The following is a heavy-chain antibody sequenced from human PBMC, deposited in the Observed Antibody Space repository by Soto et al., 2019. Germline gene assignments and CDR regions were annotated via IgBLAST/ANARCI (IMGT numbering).Heavy chain of an antibody. J-gene: IGHJ4*02. V-gene: IGHV1-58*01. D-gene: IGHD2-2*01. CDR2: IVVGSDNT. Sequence: SVKVSCKASGFTFTSSAVQWVRQARGQRLEWIGWIVVGSDNTNYAQKFQERVTITRDMSTSTAYMELSSLRSEDTAVYYCAADQDCTSTSCYPYNFDSWGQGTLVTVSS. CDR1: GFTFTSSA. CDR3: AADQDCTSTSCYPYNFDS.